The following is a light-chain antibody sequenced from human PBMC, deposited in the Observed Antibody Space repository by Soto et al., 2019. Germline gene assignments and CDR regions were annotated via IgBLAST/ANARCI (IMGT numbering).Light chain of an antibody. CDR3: QSYGTSLSGLYV. V-gene: IGLV1-40*01. J-gene: IGLJ1*01. CDR1: TSNIGAGYD. CDR2: SHN. Sequence: QSVLTQPPSVSGAPGQRVTISCTGSTSNIGAGYDVHWYQQLPGAAPRLLISSHNNRPSGVPDRFFGSKSGTSASLTIIGLQAEDEGDYYCQSYGTSLSGLYVFGTGTKVTVL.